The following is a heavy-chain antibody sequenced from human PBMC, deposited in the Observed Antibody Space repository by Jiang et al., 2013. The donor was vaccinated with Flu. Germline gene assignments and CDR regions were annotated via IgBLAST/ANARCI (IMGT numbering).Heavy chain of an antibody. Sequence: QSGSELKKPGASVNASCKASGYTFSSYVLNWVRQAPGQGLEWLGWINTNSGNPTYARGFTGRFVFSLDTSVNTAYLQISSLKAEDTAVYYCARDQVMRAMVRGVRAFDIWGQGTMVTVSS. V-gene: IGHV7-4-1*02. CDR2: INTNSGNP. CDR1: GYTFSSYV. J-gene: IGHJ3*02. CDR3: ARDQVMRAMVRGVRAFDI. D-gene: IGHD3-10*01.